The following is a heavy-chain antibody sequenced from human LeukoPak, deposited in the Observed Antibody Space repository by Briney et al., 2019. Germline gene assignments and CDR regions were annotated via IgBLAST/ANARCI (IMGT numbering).Heavy chain of an antibody. Sequence: PGGSLRLSCAASGFTFSSYAMHWVRQAPGKGLEWVAVISYDGSNKYYADSVKGRFTISRDNSKNTLFLQMNSLRAEDTAVYYCATRRGGYSYGSGFDYWGQGTLVTVSS. D-gene: IGHD5-18*01. CDR2: ISYDGSNK. J-gene: IGHJ4*02. CDR3: ATRRGGYSYGSGFDY. V-gene: IGHV3-30*14. CDR1: GFTFSSYA.